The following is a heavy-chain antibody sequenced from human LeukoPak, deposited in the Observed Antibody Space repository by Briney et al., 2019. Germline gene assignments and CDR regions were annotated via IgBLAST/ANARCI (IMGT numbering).Heavy chain of an antibody. V-gene: IGHV3-53*01. Sequence: GGSLRLSCVASGFTVTTKTMAWVRQAPGRGLEWVSVFYSPGSTYYADSVHGRFTISRDTSLNTLFLQMNSLRVEDTAVYYCASARESCIGSTCYEYFHHWGQGTPLRVSS. D-gene: IGHD3-22*01. CDR3: ASARESCIGSTCYEYFHH. CDR2: FYSPGST. CDR1: GFTVTTKT. J-gene: IGHJ1*01.